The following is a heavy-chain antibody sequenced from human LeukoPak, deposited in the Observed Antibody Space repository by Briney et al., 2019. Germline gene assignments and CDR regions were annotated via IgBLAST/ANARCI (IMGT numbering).Heavy chain of an antibody. CDR2: IYASGTT. J-gene: IGHJ5*02. V-gene: IGHV4-4*07. CDR3: ARDHLTYYYGSGSYDWFDP. D-gene: IGHD3-10*01. CDR1: GGSISNFY. Sequence: PTETLSETFSVSGGSISNFYWSWIRQPAGKGLEWIGRIYASGTTNYNPSLKSRVTMSVDTSKDQFSLKLSSVTAADTAVYYCARDHLTYYYGSGSYDWFDPWGQGTLVTVSS.